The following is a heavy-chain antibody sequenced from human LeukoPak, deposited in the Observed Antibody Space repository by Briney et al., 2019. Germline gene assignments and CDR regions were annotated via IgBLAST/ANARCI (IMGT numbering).Heavy chain of an antibody. V-gene: IGHV4-31*03. CDR2: IYYSGST. Sequence: SQTLSLTCTVSGGSISSGGYYWSWIRQHPGKGLEWIGYIYYSGSTYYNPFLKSRVTISVDTSKNQFSLKLSSVTAADTAVYYCARGLLRFLEWLSRDDNWFDPWGQGTLVTVSS. J-gene: IGHJ5*02. CDR1: GGSISSGGYY. D-gene: IGHD3-3*01. CDR3: ARGLLRFLEWLSRDDNWFDP.